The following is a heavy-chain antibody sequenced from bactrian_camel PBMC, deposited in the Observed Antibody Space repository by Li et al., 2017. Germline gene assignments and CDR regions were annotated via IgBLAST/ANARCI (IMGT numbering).Heavy chain of an antibody. Sequence: EVQLVESGGGSVQTGGPLRLSCAASGYTIGTGCMGWFLQAPGRERERVASIYTGDGTTNYADSVEGRFTISQDNAKNTVYLQMNSLSPEDTAMYYCAADRPLTAYGEIRCSESPAFDWWGQGTQVTVS. CDR1: GYTIGTGC. J-gene: IGHJ4*01. CDR2: IYTGDGTT. CDR3: AADRPLTAYGEIRCSESPAFDW. V-gene: IGHV3S40*01. D-gene: IGHD6*01.